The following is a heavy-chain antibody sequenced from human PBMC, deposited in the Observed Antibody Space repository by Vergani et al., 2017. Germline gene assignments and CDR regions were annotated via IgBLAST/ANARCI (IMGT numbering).Heavy chain of an antibody. D-gene: IGHD3-16*02. CDR3: AKVIVIQRRRTGVKDY. CDR1: GFTFDDYA. J-gene: IGHJ4*02. V-gene: IGHV3-9*01. Sequence: EVQLVESGGGLVQPGRSLRLSCAASGFTFDDYAMHWVRQAPGKGLEWVSGISWNSGSISYADSVKGRFTISRDNAKNSLYLQMNSLRAEDTALYYCAKVIVIQRRRTGVKDYWSQGSLVTLSS. CDR2: ISWNSGSI.